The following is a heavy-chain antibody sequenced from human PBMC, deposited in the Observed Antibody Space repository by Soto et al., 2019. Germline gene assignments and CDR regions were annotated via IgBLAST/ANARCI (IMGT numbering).Heavy chain of an antibody. V-gene: IGHV4-59*11. CDR3: ARMEGATIYFFDY. J-gene: IGHJ4*02. D-gene: IGHD5-12*01. Sequence: SETLSLTCTVSGGSFSGHYWGWIRQPPGKGLEWIGYIHNSGITNYDPSLKSRVTMSIDTSKNQFSLNLTSVTAAGTAVYYCARMEGATIYFFDYWGQGSLVTVSS. CDR1: GGSFSGHY. CDR2: IHNSGIT.